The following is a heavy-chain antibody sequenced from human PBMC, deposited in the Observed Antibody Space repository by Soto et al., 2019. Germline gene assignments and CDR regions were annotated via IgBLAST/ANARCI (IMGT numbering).Heavy chain of an antibody. D-gene: IGHD3-3*01. CDR2: ISAYNGNT. CDR1: GYTFTSYG. V-gene: IGHV1-18*01. J-gene: IGHJ5*02. Sequence: ASVKVSCKASGYTFTSYGISCVRQAPGQGLEWMGWISAYNGNTNYAQKLQGRVTMTTDTSTSTAYMELRSLRSDDTAVYYCARESRITIFPGPAGGVRWFDPWGQGTLVTVSS. CDR3: ARESRITIFPGPAGGVRWFDP.